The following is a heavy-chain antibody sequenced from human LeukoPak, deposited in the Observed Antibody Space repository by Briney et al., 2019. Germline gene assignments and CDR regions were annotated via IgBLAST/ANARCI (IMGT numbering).Heavy chain of an antibody. V-gene: IGHV1-18*04. D-gene: IGHD6-6*01. CDR2: INPNNGDT. CDR1: GYTFTGYS. CDR3: AREGQLVRYFQH. J-gene: IGHJ1*01. Sequence: ASVKVSCKTSGYTFTGYSMHWVRQAPGQGLEWMGWINPNNGDTNYAQKLQGRVTMTTDTSTSTAYMELRSLRSDDTAVYYCAREGQLVRYFQHWGQGTLVTVSS.